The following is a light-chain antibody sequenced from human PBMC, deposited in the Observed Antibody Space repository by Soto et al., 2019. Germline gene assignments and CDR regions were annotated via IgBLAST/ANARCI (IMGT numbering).Light chain of an antibody. V-gene: IGLV2-14*01. Sequence: QSVLTQPASVSGSPGQSITISCTGTSADVGGHNFVSWYQQHPGKAPKLMIYEVTNRPSGVSPRFSGSKSGNTASLTISVLQAEDEADYYCSSYSTRSTLNYVFGTGTKLTVL. CDR2: EVT. CDR3: SSYSTRSTLNYV. CDR1: SADVGGHNF. J-gene: IGLJ1*01.